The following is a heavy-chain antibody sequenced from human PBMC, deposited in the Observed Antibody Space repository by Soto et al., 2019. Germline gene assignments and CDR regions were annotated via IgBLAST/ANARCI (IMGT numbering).Heavy chain of an antibody. CDR2: IKPDGSET. Sequence: GGSLRLSCAASGLTFSGHWMTWVRQTPGEGLQWVAPIKPDGSETFYGDSVKGRFTISRDNARNSLFLQMDSLRAEDTAVYYCTSRPSGMTYHAVFDFWGQGTLVTVS. CDR1: GLTFSGHW. J-gene: IGHJ4*02. D-gene: IGHD2-21*02. V-gene: IGHV3-7*03. CDR3: TSRPSGMTYHAVFDF.